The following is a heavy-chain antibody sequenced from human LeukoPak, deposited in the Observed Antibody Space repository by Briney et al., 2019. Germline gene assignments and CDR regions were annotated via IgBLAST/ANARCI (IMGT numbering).Heavy chain of an antibody. D-gene: IGHD1-1*01. CDR2: IRSSSNYI. CDR3: ARNWNDVFDY. CDR1: GFTFDDYT. Sequence: GGSLRLSCAASGFTFDDYTMHWVRQAPGKGLEWVSSIRSSSNYIYYADSVKGRFTVSRDNAKNSLYLQMNSLSAEDTAVYYCARNWNDVFDYWGQGTLVTVSS. V-gene: IGHV3-21*01. J-gene: IGHJ4*02.